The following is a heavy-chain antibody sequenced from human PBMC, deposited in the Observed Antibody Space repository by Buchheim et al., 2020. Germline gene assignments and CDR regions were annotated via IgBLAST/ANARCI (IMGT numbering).Heavy chain of an antibody. CDR3: ASGPFEYYYDSSGYYLDWGY. V-gene: IGHV4-39*07. J-gene: IGHJ4*02. Sequence: QLQLQESGPGLVKPSETLSLTCTVSGGSISSSSYYWGWIRQPPGKGLEWIGSIYYSWSTYYNPSLKSRVTISVDTSKNPFSLKLSSVTAADTAVYYCASGPFEYYYDSSGYYLDWGYWGQGTL. D-gene: IGHD3-22*01. CDR1: GGSISSSSYY. CDR2: IYYSWST.